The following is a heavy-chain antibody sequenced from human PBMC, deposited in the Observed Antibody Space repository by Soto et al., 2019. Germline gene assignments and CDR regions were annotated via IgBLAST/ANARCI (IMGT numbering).Heavy chain of an antibody. J-gene: IGHJ6*02. CDR1: GGTFSSYA. Sequence: QVQLVQSGAEVKKPGSSVKVSCKASGGTFSSYAISWVRQAPGQGLEWMGGIIPIFGTANYAQKFQGRVKIPADESTRTAYMELSSLRSEDTAVYYCARDDAVATMGENYYYGMDVWGQGTTVTVSS. CDR2: IIPIFGTA. D-gene: IGHD5-12*01. CDR3: ARDDAVATMGENYYYGMDV. V-gene: IGHV1-69*01.